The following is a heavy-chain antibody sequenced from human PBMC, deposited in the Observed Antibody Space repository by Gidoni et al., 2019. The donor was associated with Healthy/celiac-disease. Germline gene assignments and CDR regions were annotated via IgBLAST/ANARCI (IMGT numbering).Heavy chain of an antibody. CDR2: IGTAGDT. CDR1: GFTFSSYD. Sequence: EVQLVESGGGLVQPGGSLRLSWAACGFTFSSYDMHGVRQATGKGLEWVSAIGTAGDTYYPGSVKGRFTISRENAKNSLYLQMNSLRAGDTAVYYCARSGSEAAFDIWGQGTMVTVSS. D-gene: IGHD6-19*01. J-gene: IGHJ3*02. V-gene: IGHV3-13*04. CDR3: ARSGSEAAFDI.